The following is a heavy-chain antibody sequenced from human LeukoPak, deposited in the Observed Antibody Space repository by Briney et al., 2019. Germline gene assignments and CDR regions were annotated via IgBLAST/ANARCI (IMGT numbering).Heavy chain of an antibody. CDR1: GGSISSSSYY. CDR3: ARGKEGWFDP. CDR2: IYYSGST. V-gene: IGHV4-39*02. J-gene: IGHJ5*02. Sequence: SETLSLTCTVYGGSISSSSYYWGWLRQPPGKGLEWIGSIYYSGSTYYNPSLKSRVTISIDTSKNHFSLKLSSVTAADTAVYYCARGKEGWFDPWGQGTLVTVSS.